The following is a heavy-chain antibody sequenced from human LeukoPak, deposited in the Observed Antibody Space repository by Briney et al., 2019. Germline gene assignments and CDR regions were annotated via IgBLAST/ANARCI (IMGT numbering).Heavy chain of an antibody. CDR3: AKDSSSSWFGGDSK. D-gene: IGHD6-13*01. J-gene: IGHJ4*02. CDR1: GFTFSHYG. V-gene: IGHV3-30*18. Sequence: GGSLRLSCAASGFTFSHYGLHWVRQAPGKGLEWVALISPDGSYKDYADSVKGRFTISRDNSKNTLYLEMNSLRGVDTAVYYCAKDSSSSWFGGDSKWGQGTLVTVSA. CDR2: ISPDGSYK.